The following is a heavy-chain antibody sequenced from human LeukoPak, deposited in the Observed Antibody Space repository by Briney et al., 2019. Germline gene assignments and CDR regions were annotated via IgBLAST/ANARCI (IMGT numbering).Heavy chain of an antibody. J-gene: IGHJ1*01. D-gene: IGHD6-13*01. V-gene: IGHV4-30-2*01. Sequence: TLSLTCTVSGGSISSGGYYWSWIRQPPGKGLEWIGYIYHSGSTYYNPSLKSRVTISVDRSKNQFSLKLSSVTAADTAVYYCAGTFPPLSAAGTVYFQHWGQGTLVTVSS. CDR1: GGSISSGGYY. CDR2: IYHSGST. CDR3: AGTFPPLSAAGTVYFQH.